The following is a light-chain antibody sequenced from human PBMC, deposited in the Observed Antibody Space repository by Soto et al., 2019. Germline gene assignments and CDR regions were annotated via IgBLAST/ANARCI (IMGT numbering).Light chain of an antibody. CDR3: GTWDSSLSAWV. CDR1: SSNIGNNY. V-gene: IGLV1-51*02. J-gene: IGLJ3*02. Sequence: QSVLTQPPSVSAAHGQQVTISCSGSSSNIGNNYVSWYQQLPVTAPKLLLYENNKRPSGIPDRFSGSKSGTSATLGITGLQTGDEADYYCGTWDSSLSAWVFGGGTKVTVL. CDR2: ENN.